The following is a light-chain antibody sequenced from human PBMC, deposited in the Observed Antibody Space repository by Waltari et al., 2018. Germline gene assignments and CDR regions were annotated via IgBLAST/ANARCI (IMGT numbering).Light chain of an antibody. CDR2: GAS. J-gene: IGKJ1*01. CDR3: QQYNNWPLWT. CDR1: QSVSSN. Sequence: EIVMTQSPATLSVSPGERATLSCRASQSVSSNLAWYQQKPGPAPRLLIYGASTRATGIPARFSGSGSGTEFTLTISSLQSEDFAVYYCQQYNNWPLWTFGQGTKVEIK. V-gene: IGKV3-15*01.